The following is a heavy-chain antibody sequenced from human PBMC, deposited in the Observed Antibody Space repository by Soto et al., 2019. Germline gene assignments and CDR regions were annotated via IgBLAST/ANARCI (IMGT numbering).Heavy chain of an antibody. D-gene: IGHD1-1*01. CDR1: EFRLSDFW. CDR2: IKPDGRYT. CDR3: ARGYSYAFHT. Sequence: EVQLVESGGGLVQPGGSLRLSCTASEFRLSDFWMHWVRQAPGKGLVWVSEIKPDGRYTTYADYVKGRFTISRDNAKNILYLQMHSLSDEDTAVYYCARGYSYAFHTWGPGTLVTVSS. V-gene: IGHV3-74*01. J-gene: IGHJ5*02.